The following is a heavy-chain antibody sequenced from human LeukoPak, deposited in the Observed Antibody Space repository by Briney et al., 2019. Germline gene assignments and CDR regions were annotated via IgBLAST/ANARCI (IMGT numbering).Heavy chain of an antibody. Sequence: SETLSLTCTVSGFSISSGYFWGWIRQPPGKGLEWIASIFHSGRTYYNPSLKSRVTISVDTSKNQFSLTLSSVTAADTAVYYCARVSKVYSYGTLFDYWGQGTLVTVSS. CDR2: IFHSGRT. J-gene: IGHJ4*02. D-gene: IGHD5-18*01. V-gene: IGHV4-38-2*02. CDR3: ARVSKVYSYGTLFDY. CDR1: GFSISSGYF.